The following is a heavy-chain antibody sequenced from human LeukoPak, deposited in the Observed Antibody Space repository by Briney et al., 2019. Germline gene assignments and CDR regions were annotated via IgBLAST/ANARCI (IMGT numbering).Heavy chain of an antibody. CDR3: AKDAQRGFDYSNSLEY. Sequence: GGSLTLSCAASGFTFSHYGMHWVRQAPGKGLKWVAVIWSDGTNKYYADSVKGRFTIYRDDSQNRVFLQMNSLRAEDTALYYCAKDAQRGFDYSNSLEYWGQGALVSVSS. J-gene: IGHJ4*02. V-gene: IGHV3-33*06. CDR1: GFTFSHYG. CDR2: IWSDGTNK. D-gene: IGHD4-11*01.